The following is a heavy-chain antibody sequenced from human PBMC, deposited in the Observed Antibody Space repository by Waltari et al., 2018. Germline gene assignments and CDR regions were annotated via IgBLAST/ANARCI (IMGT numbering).Heavy chain of an antibody. CDR3: TGGHHDY. V-gene: IGHV3-30*03. CDR2: ISYDGNDK. Sequence: QVQLVESGGDVVQPGRSLRLSCAASGFTFSSFGMHWVRQAPGKVLEWVAVISYDGNDKYYADSVKGRFTISRDIAKNSVQLQMNSLRAEDTALYYCTGGHHDYWGQGTLVTVSS. J-gene: IGHJ4*02. CDR1: GFTFSSFG.